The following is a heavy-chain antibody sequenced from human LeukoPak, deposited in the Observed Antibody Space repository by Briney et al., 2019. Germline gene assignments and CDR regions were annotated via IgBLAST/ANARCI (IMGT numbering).Heavy chain of an antibody. CDR3: ATEVSTSLDP. D-gene: IGHD5/OR15-5a*01. CDR1: GFTFSNAW. CDR2: IKTKSDGGTT. Sequence: GGSLRLSCAAAGFTFSNAWMSWVRQAPGKGLEWVGRIKTKSDGGTTDYAAPVKGRFTISRDDSENTLYLQMNSLRPEDTAVYYCATEVSTSLDPRGQGTLVTVAS. V-gene: IGHV3-15*05. J-gene: IGHJ5*02.